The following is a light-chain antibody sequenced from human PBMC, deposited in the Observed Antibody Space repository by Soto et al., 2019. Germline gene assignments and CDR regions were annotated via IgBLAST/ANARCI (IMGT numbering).Light chain of an antibody. J-gene: IGLJ3*02. CDR3: CSYAGSYTWV. CDR1: SSDVGDYND. Sequence: QSVLTQPRSVSGSPGQSVTISCTGTSSDVGDYNDVSWYQQHPGKAPKLLIYAVNMRPSGVPDRFSGSKSGNTASLTISGLQAEDEADYSCCSYAGSYTWVFGGGTKVTVL. V-gene: IGLV2-11*01. CDR2: AVN.